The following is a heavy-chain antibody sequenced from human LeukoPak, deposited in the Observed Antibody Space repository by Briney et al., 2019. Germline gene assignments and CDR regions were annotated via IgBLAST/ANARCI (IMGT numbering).Heavy chain of an antibody. D-gene: IGHD6-13*01. Sequence: GGSLRLSCAASGFTFSSYSMNWVRQAPGKGLEWVSYISSSSSTIYYADSVKGRFTISRDNAKNSLYLQMNSLRAEDTAVYYCARDLEEQQPNWFDPWGQGTLVTVSS. CDR1: GFTFSSYS. V-gene: IGHV3-48*04. J-gene: IGHJ5*02. CDR2: ISSSSSTI. CDR3: ARDLEEQQPNWFDP.